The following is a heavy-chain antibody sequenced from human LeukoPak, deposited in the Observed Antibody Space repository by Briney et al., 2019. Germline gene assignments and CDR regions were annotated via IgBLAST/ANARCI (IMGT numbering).Heavy chain of an antibody. Sequence: GGSLRLSCAASGFTLSSYWMSWVRQAPGKGLEWVANIKQDGSEKYYVDSVKGRFTISRDNNKNSLHLQMNSLRVEDTAIYYCARDSSGWYHWFDPWGQGTLVTVSS. CDR2: IKQDGSEK. CDR1: GFTLSSYW. D-gene: IGHD6-19*01. V-gene: IGHV3-7*01. CDR3: ARDSSGWYHWFDP. J-gene: IGHJ5*02.